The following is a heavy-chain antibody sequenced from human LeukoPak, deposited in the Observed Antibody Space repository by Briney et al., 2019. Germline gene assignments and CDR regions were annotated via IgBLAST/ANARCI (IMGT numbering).Heavy chain of an antibody. CDR1: GGSISSYY. V-gene: IGHV4-59*12. Sequence: SETLSLTCTVSGGSISSYYWTWIRQPPGKGLEWIGYIYHSGSTYYNPSLKSRVTISVDRSKNQFSLKLSSVTAADTAVYYCARAGDYGDTNWFDPWGQGTLVTVSS. J-gene: IGHJ5*02. D-gene: IGHD4-17*01. CDR2: IYHSGST. CDR3: ARAGDYGDTNWFDP.